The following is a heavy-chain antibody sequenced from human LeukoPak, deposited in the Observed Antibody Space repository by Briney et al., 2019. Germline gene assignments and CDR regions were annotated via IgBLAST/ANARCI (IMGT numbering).Heavy chain of an antibody. D-gene: IGHD3-10*01. Sequence: SETLSLTCTVSGGSISSYYWSWVRQPPGKGLEWIGYIYYSGSTNYNPSLKSRVTISVDTSRNQFSLKLSSVTAADTAVYYCARSFGSGSYFFDYWGQGTLVTVSS. CDR1: GGSISSYY. J-gene: IGHJ4*02. V-gene: IGHV4-59*12. CDR2: IYYSGST. CDR3: ARSFGSGSYFFDY.